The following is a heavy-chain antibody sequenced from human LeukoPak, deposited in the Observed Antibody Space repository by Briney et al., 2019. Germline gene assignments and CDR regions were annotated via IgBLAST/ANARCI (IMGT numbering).Heavy chain of an antibody. D-gene: IGHD2-2*01. CDR3: ARGRGCSSLSCYPDY. CDR1: GFTFSAYA. Sequence: GGSLRLSCEASGFTFSAYAMTWVRQAPGKGLEWVSSISPGSNYKHYANSVKGRFTISRDNAKNSLYLQMNSLGAEDTALYYCARGRGCSSLSCYPDYWGQGTLVTVSS. V-gene: IGHV3-21*01. J-gene: IGHJ4*02. CDR2: ISPGSNYK.